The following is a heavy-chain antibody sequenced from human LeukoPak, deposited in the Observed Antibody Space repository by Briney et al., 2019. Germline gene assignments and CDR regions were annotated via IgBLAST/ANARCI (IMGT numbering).Heavy chain of an antibody. CDR3: ARSPDGVDY. D-gene: IGHD3-10*01. V-gene: IGHV3-7*01. CDR2: IKQDGSEK. CDR1: GFTFSSRW. J-gene: IGHJ4*02. Sequence: GGSLRLSCSASGFTFSSRWMTWVRQAPGEGLEWVANIKQDGSEKYYVDSVKGRFTISRDNAKGSLYLQMNTLRAEDTAVYYCARSPDGVDYWGQGTLVTVSS.